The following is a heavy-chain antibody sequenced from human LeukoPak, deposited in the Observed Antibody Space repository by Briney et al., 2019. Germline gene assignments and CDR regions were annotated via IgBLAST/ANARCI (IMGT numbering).Heavy chain of an antibody. J-gene: IGHJ4*02. Sequence: SETLSLTCTVYGGSISSSSYYWGRIRQPPGKGLEWIVSIYYSGRTYYNPSLKSRVTISVETSKNQFSLKLRSVTAADTAVYYCASGYDSSAYQPFIDYWGQGTLVTVSS. V-gene: IGHV4-39*01. CDR3: ASGYDSSAYQPFIDY. CDR1: GGSISSSSYY. D-gene: IGHD3-22*01. CDR2: IYYSGRT.